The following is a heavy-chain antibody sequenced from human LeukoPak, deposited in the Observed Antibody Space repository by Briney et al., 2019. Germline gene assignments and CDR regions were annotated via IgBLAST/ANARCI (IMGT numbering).Heavy chain of an antibody. CDR1: GGSFSGYY. CDR2: INHSGST. D-gene: IGHD6-13*01. J-gene: IGHJ6*03. Sequence: PSETLSLTCAVYGGSFSGYYWSWIRQPPGKGLEWIGEINHSGSTNYNPSLKSRVTISVDTSKNQFSLKLSSVTAADTAVYYCARTSSWHNYYYYYMDVWGKGTTVTVSS. V-gene: IGHV4-34*01. CDR3: ARTSSWHNYYYYYMDV.